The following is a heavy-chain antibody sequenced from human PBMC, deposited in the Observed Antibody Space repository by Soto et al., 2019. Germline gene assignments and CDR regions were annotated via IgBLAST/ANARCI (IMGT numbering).Heavy chain of an antibody. V-gene: IGHV4-31*02. J-gene: IGHJ4*02. CDR3: ARSLREVDY. CDR2: IYYSGST. D-gene: IGHD1-26*01. CDR1: GGSISSGGYY. Sequence: LCGGSISSGGYYWSWIRQHPGKGLEWIGYIYYSGSTYYNPSLKSRVTISVDTSKNQFSLKLSSVTAADTAVYYCARSLREVDYWGQGTLVTVSS.